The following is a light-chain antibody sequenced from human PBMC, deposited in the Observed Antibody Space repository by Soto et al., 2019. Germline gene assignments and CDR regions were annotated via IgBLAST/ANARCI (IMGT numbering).Light chain of an antibody. CDR1: QSVSSY. J-gene: IGKJ2*01. CDR3: QQRSNWPPMYT. V-gene: IGKV3-11*01. Sequence: EIVLTQSPATLSLSPGERATLSCRASQSVSSYLAWYQQKPGQAPRLLIYDASNRATGIPARFSGSGSGTDFTLTISSLEPEDFAVDYCQQRSNWPPMYTFGQRTKVEIK. CDR2: DAS.